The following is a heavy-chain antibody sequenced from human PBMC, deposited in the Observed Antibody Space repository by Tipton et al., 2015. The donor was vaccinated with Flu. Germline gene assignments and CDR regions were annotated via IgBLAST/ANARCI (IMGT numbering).Heavy chain of an antibody. J-gene: IGHJ4*02. CDR1: GGSISSSY. Sequence: TLSLTCTVSGGSISSSYWSWIRQPPGKGLEYIGHIYYTGSTKYNPSLKSRVTISVDTSKNQFSLMLSSVTAADTAVYYCARGTRGYSSFLQNWGQGTLVTVSS. CDR2: IYYTGST. CDR3: ARGTRGYSSFLQN. D-gene: IGHD5-18*01. V-gene: IGHV4-59*01.